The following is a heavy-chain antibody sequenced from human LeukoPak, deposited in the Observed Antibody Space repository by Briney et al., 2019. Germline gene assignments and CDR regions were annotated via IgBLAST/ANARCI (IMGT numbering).Heavy chain of an antibody. CDR1: GFTFSDYY. V-gene: IGHV3-11*01. J-gene: IGHJ4*02. D-gene: IGHD6-19*01. CDR3: ARDRPTGYSSGWYPG. Sequence: GGSLRLSCAASGFTFSDYYMSWIRQAPGKGLEWVSYISSSGSTIYYADSVKGRFTISRDNAKNSLCLQMNSLRAEDTAVYYCARDRPTGYSSGWYPGWGQGTLVTVSS. CDR2: ISSSGSTI.